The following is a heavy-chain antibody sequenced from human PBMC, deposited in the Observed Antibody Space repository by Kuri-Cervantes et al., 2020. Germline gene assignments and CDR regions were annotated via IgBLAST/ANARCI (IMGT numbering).Heavy chain of an antibody. CDR3: AKDPNYDFWSGYWHIYYYYGMDV. CDR1: GFPFSSCG. D-gene: IGHD3-3*01. V-gene: IGHV3-30*18. Sequence: GESMKISCAASGFPFSSCGMHWVRQAPGKGLEWVAVISYDGSNKYYADSVKGRFTISRDNSKNTLYLQMNSLRAEDTAVYYCAKDPNYDFWSGYWHIYYYYGMDVWGQGTTVTVSS. CDR2: ISYDGSNK. J-gene: IGHJ6*02.